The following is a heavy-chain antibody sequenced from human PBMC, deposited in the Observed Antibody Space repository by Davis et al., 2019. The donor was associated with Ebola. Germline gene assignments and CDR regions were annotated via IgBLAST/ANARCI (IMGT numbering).Heavy chain of an antibody. CDR1: GFTVSSNY. CDR3: AKGEQWPPGEFDY. Sequence: PGRSLRLSCAASGFTVSSNYMSWVRQAPGKGLEWVANIKQDGSEKYYVDSVKGRFTISRDNAKNSLYLQMNSLRAEDTALYYCAKGEQWPPGEFDYWGQGTLVTVSS. J-gene: IGHJ4*02. D-gene: IGHD6-19*01. V-gene: IGHV3-7*03. CDR2: IKQDGSEK.